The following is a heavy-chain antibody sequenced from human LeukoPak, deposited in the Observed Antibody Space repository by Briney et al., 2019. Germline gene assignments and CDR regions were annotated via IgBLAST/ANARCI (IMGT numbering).Heavy chain of an antibody. D-gene: IGHD6-13*01. CDR1: GFTFSSYS. Sequence: KPGGSLRLSCAGSGFTFSSYSMNWVRQAPGKGLEWVSSISSSSNYIYYADSVKGRFTISRDHAKNSLSLQMTSLRDEDTAVYYCGRGTAAAAWFDPWGQGTLVTVSS. CDR3: GRGTAAAAWFDP. CDR2: ISSSSNYI. J-gene: IGHJ5*02. V-gene: IGHV3-21*01.